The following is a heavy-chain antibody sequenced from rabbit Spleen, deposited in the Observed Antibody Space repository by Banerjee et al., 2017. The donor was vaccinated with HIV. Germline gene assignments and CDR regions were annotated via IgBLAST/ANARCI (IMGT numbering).Heavy chain of an antibody. J-gene: IGHJ4*01. CDR3: ARDGSGLGYFTL. CDR1: GVSFSISSY. D-gene: IGHD3-1*01. CDR2: IDAGSSGFT. V-gene: IGHV1S40*01. Sequence: QSLEESGGDLVKPGASLTLTCTASGVSFSISSYMCWVRQAPGKGLEWIACIDAGSSGFTYFATWAKGRFTISKTSSTTVTLQMTSLTAADTATYFCARDGSGLGYFTLWGKAPSSPS.